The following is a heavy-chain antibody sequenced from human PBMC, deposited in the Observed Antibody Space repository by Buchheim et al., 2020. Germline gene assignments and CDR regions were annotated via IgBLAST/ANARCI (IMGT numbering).Heavy chain of an antibody. J-gene: IGHJ4*02. Sequence: QVQLQESGPGLVKPSQTLSLTCTVSGGSISSGGYYWSWIRQHPGKGLEWIGYIYYSGSTYYNPSLKSRVTISVDTSKNQFSLKLSSVTAADTAVYYCAREGRGYSGYDLWASGYSYGQVDYWGQGTL. CDR1: GGSISSGGYY. CDR2: IYYSGST. D-gene: IGHD5-12*01. V-gene: IGHV4-31*03. CDR3: AREGRGYSGYDLWASGYSYGQVDY.